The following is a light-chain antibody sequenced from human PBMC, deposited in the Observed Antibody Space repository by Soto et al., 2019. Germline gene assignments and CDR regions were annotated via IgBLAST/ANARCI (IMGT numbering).Light chain of an antibody. Sequence: IQMTQSPSTLSASVGDRVTITFRASQGNKNDVAWYQQKPGKAPKLLIYAASSLQSGVPPRFSGSGSGTDFTLTISSLQPEDFATYYCLQDYNYPYTFGQGTRLEI. V-gene: IGKV1-6*01. CDR2: AAS. CDR3: LQDYNYPYT. J-gene: IGKJ5*01. CDR1: QGNKND.